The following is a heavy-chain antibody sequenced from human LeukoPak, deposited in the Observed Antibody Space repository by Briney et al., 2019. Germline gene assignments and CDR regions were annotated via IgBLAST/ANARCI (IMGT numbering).Heavy chain of an antibody. V-gene: IGHV3-33*06. Sequence: GGSLRLSCTTSGFTFTNYGINWVRQAPGKGLEWVAAIWYDGSKTSYTDSVKGRFTVSRDISKNTVYLQMNSLRAEGTAVYYCAKTRPLDSSSWSHGDYWGQGTLVTVSS. J-gene: IGHJ4*02. CDR2: IWYDGSKT. CDR1: GFTFTNYG. D-gene: IGHD6-13*01. CDR3: AKTRPLDSSSWSHGDY.